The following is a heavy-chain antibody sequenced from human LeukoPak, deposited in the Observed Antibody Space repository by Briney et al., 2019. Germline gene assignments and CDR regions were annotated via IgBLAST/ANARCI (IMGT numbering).Heavy chain of an antibody. D-gene: IGHD1-26*01. CDR1: GYTFTGYY. V-gene: IGHV1-2*02. J-gene: IGHJ4*02. Sequence: ASVKVSCKASGYTFTGYYMHWVRQAPGQGLEWIGWINPNSGGTNYAQKFQGRVTMTRDTSISTAYMELSRLRSEDTAVYYCSIEQKTAYEIGSPRVYFDYWGQGTLVTVSS. CDR2: INPNSGGT. CDR3: SIEQKTAYEIGSPRVYFDY.